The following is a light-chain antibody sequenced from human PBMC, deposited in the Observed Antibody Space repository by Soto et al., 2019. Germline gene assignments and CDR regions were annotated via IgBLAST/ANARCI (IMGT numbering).Light chain of an antibody. CDR1: NSDVGIYDF. V-gene: IGLV2-14*01. CDR2: EVS. J-gene: IGLJ1*01. CDR3: ISYTSSTAYV. Sequence: QSALTQPASVSGTPGQSITISCTGSNSDVGIYDFVSWYQHHPGRAPKLIVSEVSHRPSGVSNRFSGSKSGNTASLTISGLQSEDEADYYCISYTSSTAYVFGTGTKVTVL.